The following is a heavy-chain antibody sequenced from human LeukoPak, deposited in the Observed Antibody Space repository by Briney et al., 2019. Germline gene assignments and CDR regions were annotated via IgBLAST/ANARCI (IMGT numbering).Heavy chain of an antibody. J-gene: IGHJ5*02. D-gene: IGHD3-3*01. CDR1: GYSFDSYG. V-gene: IGHV1-18*01. Sequence: ASVKVSCKASGYSFDSYGINWMRQAPGQGLEGMGWISTYNGDTNYAQNLQGRLTVTTDTSTNTVFMELRSLKSDDTALYFCARDFTVFGMYNWFDPWGQGTLVTVSS. CDR3: ARDFTVFGMYNWFDP. CDR2: ISTYNGDT.